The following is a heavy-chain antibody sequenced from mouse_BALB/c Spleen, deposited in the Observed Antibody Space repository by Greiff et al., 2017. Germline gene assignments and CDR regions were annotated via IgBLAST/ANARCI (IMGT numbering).Heavy chain of an antibody. J-gene: IGHJ3*01. CDR2: INSNGGST. CDR3: ARSYDYDDLAWFAY. CDR1: GFTFSSYG. Sequence: EVKLMESGGGLVQPGGSLKLSCAASGFTFSSYGMSWVRQTPDKRLELVATINSNGGSTYYPDSVKGRFTISRDNAKNTLYLQMSSLKSEDTAMYYCARSYDYDDLAWFAYWGQGTLVTVSA. V-gene: IGHV5-6-3*01. D-gene: IGHD2-4*01.